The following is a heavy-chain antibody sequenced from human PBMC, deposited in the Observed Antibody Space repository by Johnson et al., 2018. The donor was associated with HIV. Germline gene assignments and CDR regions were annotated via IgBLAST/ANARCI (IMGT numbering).Heavy chain of an antibody. D-gene: IGHD1-26*01. CDR1: GFTFSSYA. J-gene: IGHJ3*02. CDR2: MSYDGSNK. Sequence: QVQLVESGGGVVQPGRSLRLSCAASGFTFSSYAMHWVRQAPGKGLEWVAVMSYDGSNKYYADSVKGRFTISRDNSKNTLYLQMNSLGAGDTAVYYCARAYSGSYINDAFDIWGQGTMVTVSS. V-gene: IGHV3-30*04. CDR3: ARAYSGSYINDAFDI.